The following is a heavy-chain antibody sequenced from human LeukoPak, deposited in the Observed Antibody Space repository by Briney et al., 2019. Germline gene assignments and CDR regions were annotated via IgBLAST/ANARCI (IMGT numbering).Heavy chain of an antibody. CDR2: ISAYNGNT. D-gene: IGHD3-22*01. J-gene: IGHJ4*02. CDR1: GYTFTTYG. Sequence: GASVKVSCKASGYTFTTYGISWVRQAPGQGPAWMGWISAYNGNTNYAQKLQGRVTMSTDTSTSTAYMELRSLRSDDTAVYYCAREKNYFDTSDPKYFFDYWGQGTLVAVSS. V-gene: IGHV1-18*01. CDR3: AREKNYFDTSDPKYFFDY.